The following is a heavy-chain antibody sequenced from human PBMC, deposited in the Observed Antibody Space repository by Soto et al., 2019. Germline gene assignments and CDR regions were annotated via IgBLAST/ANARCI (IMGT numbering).Heavy chain of an antibody. CDR3: ARARLDSGSFPYYGMDV. V-gene: IGHV1-69*13. CDR1: GGTFSSYT. CDR2: IIPIFGIA. J-gene: IGHJ6*02. Sequence: SVKVSCKASGGTFSSYTISWVRQAPGQGLEWMGGIIPIFGIANYAQKFQGRVTITADESTSTAYMELSSLRSEDTAVYYCARARLDSGSFPYYGMDVWGQGTTVTVSS. D-gene: IGHD5-12*01.